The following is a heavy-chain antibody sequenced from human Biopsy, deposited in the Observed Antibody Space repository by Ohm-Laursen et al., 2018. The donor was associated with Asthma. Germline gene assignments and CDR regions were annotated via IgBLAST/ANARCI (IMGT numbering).Heavy chain of an antibody. J-gene: IGHJ5*02. Sequence: SLRLSCAASGFTFRHYALHWVRQAPGKGLEGVAFILSDGGEPSYADSVKGRFSISRDNSKSTVYLQMNSLRAGDTAVYYCASESYLRGFGHTLDLWGQGTQVTFS. V-gene: IGHV3-33*01. D-gene: IGHD5-12*01. CDR1: GFTFRHYA. CDR3: ASESYLRGFGHTLDL. CDR2: ILSDGGEP.